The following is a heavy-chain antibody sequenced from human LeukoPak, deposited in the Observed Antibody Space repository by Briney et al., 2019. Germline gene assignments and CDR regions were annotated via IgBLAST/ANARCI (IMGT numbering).Heavy chain of an antibody. J-gene: IGHJ4*02. Sequence: ASVKVSCKASGYTFTSYGISWVRQAPGQGLEWMGWISAYNGNTNYAQKLQGRVTMTTDTSTSTAYMELRSLRSDDTAVYYCARVFQDSSGYYPYYFDYWGQGTLVTVSS. D-gene: IGHD3-22*01. CDR3: ARVFQDSSGYYPYYFDY. V-gene: IGHV1-18*01. CDR1: GYTFTSYG. CDR2: ISAYNGNT.